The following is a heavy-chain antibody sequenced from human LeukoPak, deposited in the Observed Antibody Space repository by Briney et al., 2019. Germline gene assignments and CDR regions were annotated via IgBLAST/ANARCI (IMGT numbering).Heavy chain of an antibody. V-gene: IGHV4-59*01. J-gene: IGHJ4*02. Sequence: PSETLSLTCTVSGDSISNYYWSWIRQSPGKELERIGYMYNRGSTIYNPSLKSRVTISTDTSKNQFSLRLTSVTGADTAVYYCARAEKAVTGTLDSWGQGTLITVSS. CDR1: GDSISNYY. CDR3: ARAEKAVTGTLDS. CDR2: MYNRGST. D-gene: IGHD6-19*01.